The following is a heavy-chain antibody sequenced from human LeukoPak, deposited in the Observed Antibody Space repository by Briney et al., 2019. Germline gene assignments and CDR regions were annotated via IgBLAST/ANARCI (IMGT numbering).Heavy chain of an antibody. J-gene: IGHJ4*02. Sequence: GASVKVSCKASGYTFTGYYMHWVRQAPGQGLEWMVWISAYNGNTNYAQKLQGRVTMTTDTSTSTAYMELRSLRSDDTAVYYCARDREVLRYFDWLSTTDDYWGQGTLVTVSS. CDR1: GYTFTGYY. V-gene: IGHV1-18*04. CDR2: ISAYNGNT. D-gene: IGHD3-9*01. CDR3: ARDREVLRYFDWLSTTDDY.